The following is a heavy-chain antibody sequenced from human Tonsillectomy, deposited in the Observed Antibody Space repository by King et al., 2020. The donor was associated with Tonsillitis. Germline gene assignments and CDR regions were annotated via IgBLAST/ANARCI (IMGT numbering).Heavy chain of an antibody. V-gene: IGHV4-30-4*01. CDR3: AREPYFYDTFDC. Sequence: VQLQESGPGLVKPSQTLSLTCTVAGGSISEEYHWSWIRQSPGKGLEWIGYIFYTGRTYYNPSLKSRVTISIDTSKNQFSLNLDSVTAADTAVYFCAREPYFYDTFDCWGQGMLVTVSS. CDR1: GGSISEEYH. J-gene: IGHJ5*01. D-gene: IGHD3-22*01. CDR2: IFYTGRT.